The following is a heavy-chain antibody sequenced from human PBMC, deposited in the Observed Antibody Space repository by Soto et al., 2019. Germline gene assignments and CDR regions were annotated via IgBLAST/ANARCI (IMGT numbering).Heavy chain of an antibody. D-gene: IGHD5-12*01. V-gene: IGHV1-18*01. Sequence: QAHLVQSGVEVKTPGASVKVSCQASGYTFFTYDISWVRQAPGQGLEWMGWISTYSGDTKYAQKFQGRVTMTTDTSTTTAYLELRSLRSDDTGVYYCARHHGPTTSENWFDPWGQGTLVTVSS. CDR2: ISTYSGDT. CDR3: ARHHGPTTSENWFDP. J-gene: IGHJ5*02. CDR1: GYTFFTYD.